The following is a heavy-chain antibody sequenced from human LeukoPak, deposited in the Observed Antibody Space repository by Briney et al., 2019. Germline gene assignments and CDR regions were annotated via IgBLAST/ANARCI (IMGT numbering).Heavy chain of an antibody. J-gene: IGHJ4*02. V-gene: IGHV3-30-3*01. CDR1: GFTFDSYA. D-gene: IGHD6-6*01. CDR2: IAYDGSNK. CDR3: ARGRLYSSSPNLDY. Sequence: PGGSLRLSCAASGFTFDSYAMHWVRQAPGKGLEWVAVIAYDGSNKYYADSVKGRFSISRENSKNTLYLEMNSLRAEDTAVYYCARGRLYSSSPNLDYWGQGTLVSVSS.